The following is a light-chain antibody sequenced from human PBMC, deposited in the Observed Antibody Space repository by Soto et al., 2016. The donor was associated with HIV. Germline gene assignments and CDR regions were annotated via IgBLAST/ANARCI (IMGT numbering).Light chain of an antibody. CDR1: SLRSYD. CDR2: GRD. Sequence: SSELTQDPAVSVALGQTVTITCQGDSLRSYDASWYQQKPGQAPLLVIYGRDSRLSEIPDRFSGSSSGNTASLTITGAQAEDEADYYCNSRDNSGNHYVFGTGTKVTV. CDR3: NSRDNSGNHYV. V-gene: IGLV3-19*01. J-gene: IGLJ1*01.